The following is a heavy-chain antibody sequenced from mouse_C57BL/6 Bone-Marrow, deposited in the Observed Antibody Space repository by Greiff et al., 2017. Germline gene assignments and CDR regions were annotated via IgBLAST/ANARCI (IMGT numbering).Heavy chain of an antibody. D-gene: IGHD3-3*01. J-gene: IGHJ3*01. Sequence: VQLQQPGPELVKPGASVKLSCKASGYTFTSYWMHWVKQRPGQGLEWIGNINPSNGGTNYNEKFKSKATLTVDKSSSTAYMQLSSLTSEDSAVYCCARSELERRAFAYWGQGTLVTVSA. V-gene: IGHV1-53*01. CDR1: GYTFTSYW. CDR3: ARSELERRAFAY. CDR2: INPSNGGT.